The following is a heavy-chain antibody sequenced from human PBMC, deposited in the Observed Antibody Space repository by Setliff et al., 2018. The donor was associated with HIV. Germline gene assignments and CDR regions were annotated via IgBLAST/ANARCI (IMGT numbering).Heavy chain of an antibody. Sequence: GGSLRLSCTASGFTFSSHNMNWVRQAPGKGLEWVSSISPSGSYIYYADSMKGRFTISSDNAKNSLYLQMNSLPVEDTAVYYCARGDTTPIYPNYMDVWGKGTTVTVSS. D-gene: IGHD2-21*02. CDR1: GFTFSSHN. CDR3: ARGDTTPIYPNYMDV. J-gene: IGHJ6*03. V-gene: IGHV3-21*06. CDR2: ISPSGSYI.